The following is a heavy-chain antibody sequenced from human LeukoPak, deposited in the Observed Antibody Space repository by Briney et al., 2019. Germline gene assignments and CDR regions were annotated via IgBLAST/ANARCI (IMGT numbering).Heavy chain of an antibody. CDR2: IGYDGVNT. CDR1: GFTFRSYP. J-gene: IGHJ4*02. CDR3: GRDFLRGAPDYLDL. D-gene: IGHD3-10*01. Sequence: GRSLRLSCTPSGFTFRSYPFRWIRQAPGKGLRWGAVIGYDGVNTFYTDSVKGRFTISRDDSKSTLYLQMDSLRADDTAVYYCGRDFLRGAPDYLDLWGEGTLVTVSS. V-gene: IGHV3-30*04.